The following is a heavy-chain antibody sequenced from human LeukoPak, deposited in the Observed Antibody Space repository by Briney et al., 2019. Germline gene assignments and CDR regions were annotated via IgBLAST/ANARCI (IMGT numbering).Heavy chain of an antibody. V-gene: IGHV4-34*01. CDR3: ARVEYSSSSYWFDP. Sequence: SETLSLTCAVYGGSFSGYYWSWIRQPPGKGLEWIGVINHSGSTNYNPSLKSRVTISVDTSKNQFSLKLSSVTAADTAVYYCARVEYSSSSYWFDPWGQGTLVTVSS. CDR1: GGSFSGYY. CDR2: INHSGST. D-gene: IGHD6-6*01. J-gene: IGHJ5*02.